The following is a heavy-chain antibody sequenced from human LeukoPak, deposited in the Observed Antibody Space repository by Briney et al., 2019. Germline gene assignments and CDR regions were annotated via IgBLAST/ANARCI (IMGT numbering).Heavy chain of an antibody. CDR2: IKQEGSEK. CDR3: ARAARYCSGTSCPLPFDY. Sequence: GGSLRLSCVASGITFSSSWMSWVRQAPGKGLEWVANIKQEGSEKYYVDSVKGRFSISRDNAKNSLYLQMNSLRAEDTAVYYCARAARYCSGTSCPLPFDYWGQGTLVTVSS. CDR1: GITFSSSW. J-gene: IGHJ4*02. D-gene: IGHD2-2*01. V-gene: IGHV3-7*01.